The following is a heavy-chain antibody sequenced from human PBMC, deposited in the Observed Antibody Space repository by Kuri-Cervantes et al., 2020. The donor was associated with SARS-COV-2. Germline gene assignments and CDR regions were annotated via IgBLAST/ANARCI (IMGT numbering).Heavy chain of an antibody. J-gene: IGHJ6*02. CDR1: GFNFSRTD. D-gene: IGHD3-10*01. CDR2: ISHDGKNK. V-gene: IGHV3-30*18. CDR3: AKNGYDYYGSGSYYYYYYGMDV. Sequence: GESLKISCAASGFNFSRTDMHWVRQAPGKGLEWVAVISHDGKNKKCIASGKGRFTISRDNSQNTLYLQMDSLRAEDTAVYYCAKNGYDYYGSGSYYYYYYGMDVWGQGTTVTVSS.